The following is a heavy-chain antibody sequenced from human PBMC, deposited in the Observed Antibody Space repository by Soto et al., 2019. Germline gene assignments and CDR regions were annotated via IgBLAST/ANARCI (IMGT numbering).Heavy chain of an antibody. D-gene: IGHD2-8*01. Sequence: QGQLVQSGAEVKKPGASVKVSCKASGYTFTRYGISWVRQAPGQGLEWMGWISGYNGDTNYAQKFQGRVPMTVDTSTTTAFMELTSLTSDDRAVYYCAKNGHPPYYYYGMDVWGQGTTVTVSS. CDR1: GYTFTRYG. CDR3: AKNGHPPYYYYGMDV. CDR2: ISGYNGDT. V-gene: IGHV1-18*01. J-gene: IGHJ6*02.